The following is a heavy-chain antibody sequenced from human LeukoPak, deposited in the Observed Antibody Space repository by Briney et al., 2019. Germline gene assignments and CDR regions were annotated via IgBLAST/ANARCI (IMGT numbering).Heavy chain of an antibody. Sequence: SETLSLTCGVSGYPINNAYYWVWIRQPPGKGLEWIGSLYHPDSTYYNPSLKSRVTMSVDTSRNQFSLQLSSVTAADTAVYYCARGLGSFNWYFDLWGRGTLVTVSS. CDR3: ARGLGSFNWYFDL. CDR2: LYHPDST. CDR1: GYPINNAYY. J-gene: IGHJ2*01. V-gene: IGHV4-38-2*01. D-gene: IGHD1-26*01.